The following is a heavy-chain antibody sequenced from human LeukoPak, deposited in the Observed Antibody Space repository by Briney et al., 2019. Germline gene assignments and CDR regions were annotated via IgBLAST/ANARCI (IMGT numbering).Heavy chain of an antibody. J-gene: IGHJ5*02. CDR2: INHSGST. V-gene: IGHV4-34*01. CDR1: GGSFSGYY. D-gene: IGHD2-15*01. CDR3: ARGRRKGYCSGGSCYGQRYNWFDP. Sequence: SETLSLTCAVYGGSFSGYYWSWIRQPPGKGLEWIGEINHSGSTNYNPPLKSRVTISVDTSKNQFSLKLSSVTAADTAVYYCARGRRKGYCSGGSCYGQRYNWFDPWGQGTLVTVSS.